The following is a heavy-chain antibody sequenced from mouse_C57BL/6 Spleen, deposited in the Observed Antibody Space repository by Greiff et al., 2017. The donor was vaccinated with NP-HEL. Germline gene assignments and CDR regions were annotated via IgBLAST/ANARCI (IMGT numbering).Heavy chain of an antibody. CDR2: INPSNGGT. Sequence: QVQLQQPGTDLVKPGASVKLSCKASGYTFTSYWMHWVKQRPGQGLEWIGNINPSNGGTNYNEKFKSKATLTVDKSSSTAYMQLSSLTSEDSAVYYCAREGGWSSGAWFAYWGQGTLVTVSA. V-gene: IGHV1-53*01. CDR3: AREGGWSSGAWFAY. D-gene: IGHD2-3*01. J-gene: IGHJ3*01. CDR1: GYTFTSYW.